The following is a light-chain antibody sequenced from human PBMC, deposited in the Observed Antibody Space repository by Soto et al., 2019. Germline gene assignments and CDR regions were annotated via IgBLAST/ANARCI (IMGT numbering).Light chain of an antibody. CDR2: GNN. CDR1: SSNIGAPYD. CDR3: QSYDRSRSGSRV. J-gene: IGLJ2*01. Sequence: SVLTQPPSVSGAPGQRVTISCTGSSSNIGAPYDVHWYQQLPGTAPKLLIYGNNNRPSGVPDRFSGSKSGTSASLAITGLQAEDEADYYCQSYDRSRSGSRVFGGGTKLTVL. V-gene: IGLV1-40*01.